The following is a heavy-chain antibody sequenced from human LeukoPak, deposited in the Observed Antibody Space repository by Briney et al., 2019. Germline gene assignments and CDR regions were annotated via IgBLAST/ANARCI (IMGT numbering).Heavy chain of an antibody. CDR3: AGEPTRYYDFWSGNSLGWFDP. V-gene: IGHV4-4*02. CDR1: GGSISSSNW. Sequence: PSETLSLTCAVSGGSISSSNWWSWVRQPPGKGLEWIGEIYHSGSTNYNPSLKSRVTISVDKSKNQFSLQLSSVTAADTAVYYCAGEPTRYYDFWSGNSLGWFDPWGQGTLVTVSS. D-gene: IGHD3-3*01. J-gene: IGHJ5*02. CDR2: IYHSGST.